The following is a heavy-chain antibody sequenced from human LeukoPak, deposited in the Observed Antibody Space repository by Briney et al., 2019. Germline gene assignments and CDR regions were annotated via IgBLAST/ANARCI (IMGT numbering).Heavy chain of an antibody. Sequence: GGSLRLSCAGSGFSFSRVGMHWGRQAPGKGLERGAVIWYDGSNKYYAESVKGRFTSCRDKSKNTLYLQMNSLRAEDTAVYYCARDTSSRGYTPDYWGQGTLVSVSS. CDR2: IWYDGSNK. D-gene: IGHD2-2*02. V-gene: IGHV3-33*01. CDR1: GFSFSRVG. CDR3: ARDTSSRGYTPDY. J-gene: IGHJ4*02.